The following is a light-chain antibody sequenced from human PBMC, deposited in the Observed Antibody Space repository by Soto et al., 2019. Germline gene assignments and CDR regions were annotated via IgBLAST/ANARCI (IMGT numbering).Light chain of an antibody. V-gene: IGLV1-44*01. CDR2: NNN. CDR3: AAWEDSLNGYV. J-gene: IGLJ1*01. CDR1: SSNIGTNA. Sequence: QSVLTQPPSASGTPGQRVTISCSGGSSNIGTNAVNWYQQLPGTAPKLLIYNNNQRPSGVPDRFSGSKSGTSASLAISGLQSEDEADDYCAAWEDSLNGYVVGTGTKLTVL.